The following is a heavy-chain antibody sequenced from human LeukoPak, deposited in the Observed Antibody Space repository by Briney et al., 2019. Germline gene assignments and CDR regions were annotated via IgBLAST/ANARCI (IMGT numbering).Heavy chain of an antibody. V-gene: IGHV1-69*08. J-gene: IGHJ4*02. D-gene: IGHD6-19*01. CDR2: IVPILNTP. CDR1: GVSFDSYT. CDR3: ARAYYGGLAVSGPFDF. Sequence: SVKVSCKASGVSFDSYTFNWVRQAPGQGLQWMGRIVPILNTPNYAQNFQGRVAITADKSTSTAYMELSSLRSEDTAIYYCARAYYGGLAVSGPFDFWGQGTLVTVSS.